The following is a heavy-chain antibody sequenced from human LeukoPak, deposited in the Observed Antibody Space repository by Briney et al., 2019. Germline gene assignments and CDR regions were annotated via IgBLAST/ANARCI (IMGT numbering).Heavy chain of an antibody. CDR2: ISGSGGST. CDR1: GFTFSSYA. Sequence: SGGSLRLSCAASGFTFSSYAMSWVRQAPGKGLEWVSAISGSGGSTYYADSVKGRFTISRDNSKNTLYLQMNSLRAEDTAVYYCAKESSRYNWNAPAFDYWGQGTLVTVSS. D-gene: IGHD1-1*01. V-gene: IGHV3-23*01. CDR3: AKESSRYNWNAPAFDY. J-gene: IGHJ4*02.